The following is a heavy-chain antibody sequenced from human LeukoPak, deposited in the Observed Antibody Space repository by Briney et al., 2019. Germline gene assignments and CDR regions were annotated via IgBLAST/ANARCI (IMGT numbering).Heavy chain of an antibody. V-gene: IGHV1-69*13. J-gene: IGHJ4*02. CDR2: XIXIFXXA. CDR1: GGTFSSYA. D-gene: IGHD5-18*01. Sequence: SVKVSCKASGGTFSSYAISWVRQAPGQGLEWMGGXIXIFXXAXXXXXFQXXVXXTAXXSTSTAYMELSSLRSEDTAVYYCARDGGYLSFDYWGQGTLVTVSS. CDR3: ARDGGYLSFDY.